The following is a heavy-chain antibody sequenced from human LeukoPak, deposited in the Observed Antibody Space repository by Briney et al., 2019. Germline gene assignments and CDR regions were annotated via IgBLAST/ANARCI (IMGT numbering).Heavy chain of an antibody. V-gene: IGHV3-30-3*01. CDR2: ISYDGSNK. D-gene: IGHD6-13*01. CDR3: ARPAEGIAAAGTYHWFDP. Sequence: PGRSLRLSCAASGFTFSSYAMHRVRQAPGKGLEGVAVISYDGSNKYYADSVKGRFTISRDNSKNTLYLQMNSLRAEDTAVYYCARPAEGIAAAGTYHWFDPWGQGTLVTVSS. CDR1: GFTFSSYA. J-gene: IGHJ5*02.